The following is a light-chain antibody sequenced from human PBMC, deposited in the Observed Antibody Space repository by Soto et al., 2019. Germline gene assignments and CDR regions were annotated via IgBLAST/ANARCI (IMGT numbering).Light chain of an antibody. CDR1: TCAVTSGYY. CDR2: STS. CDR3: LLYYGGAPV. V-gene: IGLV7-43*01. Sequence: QAVVTQEPSLTVSPGRTVTLTCSSSTCAVTSGYYPNWFQHKPAQAPRPLIYSTSNKHSGTPARFSGSLLGGKAALTLSGVQPEDEAEYYCLLYYGGAPVFGGGTQLTVL. J-gene: IGLJ2*01.